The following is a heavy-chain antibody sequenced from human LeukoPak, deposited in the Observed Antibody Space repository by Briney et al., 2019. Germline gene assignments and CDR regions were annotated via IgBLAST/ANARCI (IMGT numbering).Heavy chain of an antibody. CDR2: MNPNSGNT. CDR3: ARGMVREMWYYYGMDV. J-gene: IGHJ6*02. V-gene: IGHV1-8*01. CDR1: GYTFTSYD. Sequence: ASVKVSCKASGYTFTSYDINWVRQATGQRLEWMGWMNPNSGNTGYAQKFQGRVTMTRNTSISTAYMELSSLRSEDTAVYYCARGMVREMWYYYGMDVWGQGTTVTVSS. D-gene: IGHD3-10*01.